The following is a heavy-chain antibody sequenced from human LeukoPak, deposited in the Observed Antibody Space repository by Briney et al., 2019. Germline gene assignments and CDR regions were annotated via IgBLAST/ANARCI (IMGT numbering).Heavy chain of an antibody. CDR2: IYYSGST. D-gene: IGHD3-16*01. CDR3: ARDRIMITFGGNNGVDI. Sequence: SETLSLTCTVSGGSISSYYWSWIRQPPGKGLEWIGYIYYSGSTNYNPSLKSRVTISVDTSKNQFSLKLSSVTAADTAVYYCARDRIMITFGGNNGVDIWGQGTMVTVSS. V-gene: IGHV4-59*12. CDR1: GGSISSYY. J-gene: IGHJ3*02.